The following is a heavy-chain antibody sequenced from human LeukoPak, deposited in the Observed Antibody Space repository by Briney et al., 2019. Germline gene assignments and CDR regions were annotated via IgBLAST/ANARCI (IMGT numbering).Heavy chain of an antibody. V-gene: IGHV4-59*02. J-gene: IGHJ6*03. CDR1: GCSVRPYF. Sequence: PSETLSLTCTVPGCSVRPYFWNWISQSPGKGLEWLAFIDYSGSTSYNPSLNSRATISTDTSKSQFSLRLSSVTAADTAVYYCARGSGTTGTIYMDVWGKGITVTVSS. CDR2: IDYSGST. D-gene: IGHD1-1*01. CDR3: ARGSGTTGTIYMDV.